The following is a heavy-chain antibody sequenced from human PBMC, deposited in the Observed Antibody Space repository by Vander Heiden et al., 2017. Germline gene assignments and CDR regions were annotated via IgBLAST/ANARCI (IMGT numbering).Heavy chain of an antibody. V-gene: IGHV3-53*01. CDR1: GFTVSSNY. D-gene: IGHD2-21*02. J-gene: IGHJ4*02. Sequence: EVQLVESGGGLIQPGGSLRLSCAASGFTVSSNYMGWVRQAPGKGLEWVSVIYSGGSTYYADSVKGRFTISRDNSKNTLYLQMNSLRAEDTAVYYCASSWATAIPTFDYWGQGTLVTVSS. CDR3: ASSWATAIPTFDY. CDR2: IYSGGST.